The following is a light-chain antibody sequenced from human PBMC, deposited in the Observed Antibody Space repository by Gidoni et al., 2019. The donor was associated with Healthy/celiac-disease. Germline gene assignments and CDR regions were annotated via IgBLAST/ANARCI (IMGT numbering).Light chain of an antibody. J-gene: IGLJ2*01. CDR2: EDN. CDR1: SGSIASNY. Sequence: NFMMTQPHSVSESPGKTVTISCTRSSGSIASNYVQWYPHRPGSAPTTVIYEDNQRPSGVPDRFSGSIDSSSNSASLTISGLKTEDEADYYCQSYDSSNVVFGGGTKLTVL. CDR3: QSYDSSNVV. V-gene: IGLV6-57*04.